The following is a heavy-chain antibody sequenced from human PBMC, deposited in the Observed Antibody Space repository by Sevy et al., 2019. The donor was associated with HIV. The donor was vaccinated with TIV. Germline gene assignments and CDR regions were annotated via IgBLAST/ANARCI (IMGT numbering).Heavy chain of an antibody. CDR1: GFILSSHS. Sequence: GGSLRLSCAASGFILSSHSMNWVRQAPGKGLEWVASISSTSSYIYHADSVKGRFTVSRDNAKNSLFLQMNNLRVDDTAVYYCAREAQVVGVDLDFWGQGPLVTVSS. CDR2: ISSTSSYI. J-gene: IGHJ4*02. CDR3: AREAQVVGVDLDF. V-gene: IGHV3-21*01. D-gene: IGHD1-26*01.